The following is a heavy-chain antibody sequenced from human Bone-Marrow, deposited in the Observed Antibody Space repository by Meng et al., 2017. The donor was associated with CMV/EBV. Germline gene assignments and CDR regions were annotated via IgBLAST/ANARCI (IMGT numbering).Heavy chain of an antibody. Sequence: SVKVSCKASGGTFSSYAISWVRQAPGQGLEWMGGIIPILGIANYAQKFQGRVTITADKSTSTAHMELSSLRSEDTAVYYCARDSPGSQAAAGLTDYGMDVWGQGTTATFSS. CDR3: ARDSPGSQAAAGLTDYGMDV. D-gene: IGHD6-13*01. CDR2: IIPILGIA. J-gene: IGHJ6*02. CDR1: GGTFSSYA. V-gene: IGHV1-69*10.